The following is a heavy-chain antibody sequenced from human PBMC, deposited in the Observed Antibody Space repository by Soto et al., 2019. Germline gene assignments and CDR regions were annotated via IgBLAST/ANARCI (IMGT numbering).Heavy chain of an antibody. CDR3: AREYYDILTGDMAGTFDI. Sequence: EVQLVESGGGVVHPGGSLSLSCAVSVFTFSSYCMLWVRQAPGEGLEWVANIKQDGSEKYYVDSVKGRFTISRDNAKNSLYLQMNSLRAEDTAVYYCAREYYDILTGDMAGTFDIWGQGTMVTVSS. CDR1: VFTFSSYC. J-gene: IGHJ3*02. V-gene: IGHV3-7*01. D-gene: IGHD3-9*01. CDR2: IKQDGSEK.